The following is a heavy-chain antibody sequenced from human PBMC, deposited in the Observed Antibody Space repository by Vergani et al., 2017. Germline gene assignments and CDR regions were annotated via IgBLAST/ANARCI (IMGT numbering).Heavy chain of an antibody. CDR2: ISAYNGNT. J-gene: IGHJ4*02. V-gene: IGHV1-18*04. D-gene: IGHD2-15*01. CDR3: ARDGSGYCSGGSCYYDY. CDR1: GYTFTSYG. Sequence: QVQLVQSGAEVKKPGASVKVSCKASGYTFTSYGISWVRQAPGQGLEWMGWISAYNGNTNYAQKLQGRVTMTTDTSTSTAYMELRSLRSDVTAVYYCARDGSGYCSGGSCYYDYWGQGTLVTVSS.